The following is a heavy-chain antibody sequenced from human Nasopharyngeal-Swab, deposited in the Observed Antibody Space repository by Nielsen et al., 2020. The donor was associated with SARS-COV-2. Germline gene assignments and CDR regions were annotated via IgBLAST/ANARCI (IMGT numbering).Heavy chain of an antibody. CDR3: ARGPPGESIIWDNYCYMDV. V-gene: IGHV7-4-1*02. J-gene: IGHJ6*03. CDR1: GDTFNRKA. D-gene: IGHD3-10*01. Sequence: ASVKVSCKASGDTFNRKAINWVRQAPGQGLEWMGWINTNTGRSTYGQGFTGRFVFSFDTSLSTTYLLISGLTAGDTAVYYCARGPPGESIIWDNYCYMDVWGEGATVTVSS. CDR2: INTNTGRS.